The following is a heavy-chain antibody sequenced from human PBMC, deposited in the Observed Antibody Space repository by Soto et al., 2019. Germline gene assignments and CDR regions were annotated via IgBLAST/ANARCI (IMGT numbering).Heavy chain of an antibody. CDR1: GGSVSSGSYY. CDR3: ARDTAIDFWYFDL. CDR2: IYYSGST. Sequence: QVQLQESGPGLVKPSETLSLTCTVSGGSVSSGSYYWSWIRQPPGKGLEWIGYIYYSGSTNYNPSLKSRVTISVDQSKNPFPLKASSVTAADTAVYYCARDTAIDFWYFDLWGRGTLVTVSS. J-gene: IGHJ2*01. D-gene: IGHD2-2*02. V-gene: IGHV4-61*01.